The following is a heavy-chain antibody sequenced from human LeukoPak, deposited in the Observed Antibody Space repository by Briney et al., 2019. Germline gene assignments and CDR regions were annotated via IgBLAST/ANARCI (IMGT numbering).Heavy chain of an antibody. D-gene: IGHD1-26*01. CDR2: ISYDGSNK. CDR1: GFTFSSYA. CDR3: TTGAQWELLRGGVDY. V-gene: IGHV3-30*03. J-gene: IGHJ4*02. Sequence: GGSLRLSCAASGFTFSSYAMSWVRQAPGKGLEWVAVISYDGSNKYYADSVKGRFTISRDNSKNTLYLQMNSLKTEDTAVYYCTTGAQWELLRGGVDYWGQGNLVTVSP.